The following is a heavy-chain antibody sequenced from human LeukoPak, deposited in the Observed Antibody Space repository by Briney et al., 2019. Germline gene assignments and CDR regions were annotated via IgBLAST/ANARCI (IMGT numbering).Heavy chain of an antibody. J-gene: IGHJ3*01. V-gene: IGHV4-31*03. D-gene: IGHD4-11*01. CDR1: GGSISSASHH. CDR2: IYYSGRT. CDR3: ARRGDSTVIHGFDV. Sequence: SETLSLTCTVSGGSISSASHHWSWIRQHPGKGLEWIWYIYYSGRTYYNPSLNSRATMSIDTSKNQFSLKLTSVTAADTAVYYCARRGDSTVIHGFDVWGQGTLVTVSS.